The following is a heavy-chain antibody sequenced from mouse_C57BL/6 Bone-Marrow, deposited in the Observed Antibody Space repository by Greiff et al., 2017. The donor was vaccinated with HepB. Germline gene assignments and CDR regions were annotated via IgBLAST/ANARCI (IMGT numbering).Heavy chain of an antibody. Sequence: VQLQQPGAELVKPGASVKMSCKASGYTFTSYWITWVKQRPGQGLEWIGDIYPGSGSTNYNEKFKSKATLTVDTSSSTAYMQLSSLTSEDSAVYYCAGRITTVVEYFDVWGTGTTVTVSS. CDR3: AGRITTVVEYFDV. J-gene: IGHJ1*03. V-gene: IGHV1-55*01. CDR2: IYPGSGST. CDR1: GYTFTSYW. D-gene: IGHD1-1*01.